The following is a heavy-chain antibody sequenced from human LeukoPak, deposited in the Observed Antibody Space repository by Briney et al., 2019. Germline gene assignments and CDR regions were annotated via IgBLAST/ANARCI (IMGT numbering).Heavy chain of an antibody. CDR2: IYSGGST. CDR3: ARARAWGELYFDY. Sequence: GGSLRLSCAASGFTVSSNYMSWVRQAPGKGLGWVSVIYSGGSTYYADSVKGRFTISRDNSKNTPYLQMNSLRAEDTAVYYCARARAWGELYFDYWGQGTLVTVSS. V-gene: IGHV3-66*02. J-gene: IGHJ4*02. D-gene: IGHD1-26*01. CDR1: GFTVSSNY.